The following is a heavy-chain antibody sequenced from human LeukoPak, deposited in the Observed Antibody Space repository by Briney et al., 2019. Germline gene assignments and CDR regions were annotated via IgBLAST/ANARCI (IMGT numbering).Heavy chain of an antibody. CDR1: GFTFDDSA. Sequence: GRSLRLSCAASGFTFDDSAMRWVRQAPGKGLEWVSGISWNSGYIDYADSVKGRFTISRDNAKNSLYLQMNSLRAEDTALYYCSKDGSYYFDYWGQGTLVTVSS. V-gene: IGHV3-9*01. D-gene: IGHD1-26*01. J-gene: IGHJ4*02. CDR3: SKDGSYYFDY. CDR2: ISWNSGYI.